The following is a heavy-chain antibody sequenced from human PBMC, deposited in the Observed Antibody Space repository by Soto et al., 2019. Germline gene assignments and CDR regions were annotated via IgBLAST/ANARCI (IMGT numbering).Heavy chain of an antibody. J-gene: IGHJ4*02. V-gene: IGHV4-34*01. D-gene: IGHD1-26*01. Sequence: PSETLSLTCAVYGGSFSGYYWSWIRQPPGKGLQWIGEIDHNGGTNYNASLKSRVIISIDTSKNQFSLGLNSVTAADTAIYYCARIPRESGSPGGPDYWGQGTLVTVPQ. CDR2: IDHNGGT. CDR1: GGSFSGYY. CDR3: ARIPRESGSPGGPDY.